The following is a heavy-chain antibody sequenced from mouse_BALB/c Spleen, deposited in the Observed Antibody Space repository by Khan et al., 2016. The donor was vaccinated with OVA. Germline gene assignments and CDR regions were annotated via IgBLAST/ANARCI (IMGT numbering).Heavy chain of an antibody. D-gene: IGHD1-1*01. CDR2: INPSTGYT. Sequence: VQLQQSGAELAKPGASVKMSCKASGYTFINYWILWIKQRPGQGLEWIGYINPSTGYTEYNQNFKDKATLTADKSSSTAYMQLSSMKSEDSPVYYCARRGLRWDFDYWGQGTTLTVSS. V-gene: IGHV1-7*01. CDR1: GYTFINYW. J-gene: IGHJ2*01. CDR3: ARRGLRWDFDY.